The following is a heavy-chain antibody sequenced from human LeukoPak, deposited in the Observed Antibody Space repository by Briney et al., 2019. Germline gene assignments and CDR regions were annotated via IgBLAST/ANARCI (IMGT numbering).Heavy chain of an antibody. V-gene: IGHV4-4*07. Sequence: PSETLSLTCTVSGASISSSYCTWIRQSAGEGLEWIGRMSSGGSTTCNPSFKGRVTMSLDTSKRQFSLNLSSVTAADTAVYYCARDQTYYVSSGYYYVTYLQHWGQGILVTVSS. CDR1: GASISSSY. D-gene: IGHD3-22*01. CDR2: MSSGGST. CDR3: ARDQTYYVSSGYYYVTYLQH. J-gene: IGHJ1*01.